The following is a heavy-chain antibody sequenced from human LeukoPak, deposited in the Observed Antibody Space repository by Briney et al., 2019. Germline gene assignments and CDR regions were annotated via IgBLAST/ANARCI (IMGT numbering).Heavy chain of an antibody. CDR2: INPNSGGT. D-gene: IGHD2-2*01. J-gene: IGHJ5*02. CDR1: GYTFTGYY. CDR3: ARVRRYCSSTSCYRNNWFDP. V-gene: IGHV1-2*02. Sequence: GASVKVSCKASGYTFTGYYMHWVRQAPGQGLEWMGWINPNSGGTNYAQKFQGRVTMTRDTSISTAYTELSRLRSDDTAVYYCARVRRYCSSTSCYRNNWFDPWGQGTLVTVSS.